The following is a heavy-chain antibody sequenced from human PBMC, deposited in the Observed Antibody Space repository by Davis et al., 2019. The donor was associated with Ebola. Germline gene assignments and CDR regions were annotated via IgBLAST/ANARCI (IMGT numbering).Heavy chain of an antibody. D-gene: IGHD6-13*01. CDR1: GGSFSGYY. Sequence: SETLSLTCAVYGGSFSGYYWSWIRQPPGKGLEWIGEINHSGSTNYNPSLKSRVTISVDTSKNQFSLKLSSVTAADTAVYYCARGRVVQRFQQLPRRYYYYGMDVWGQGTTVTVSS. V-gene: IGHV4-34*01. CDR3: ARGRVVQRFQQLPRRYYYYGMDV. J-gene: IGHJ6*02. CDR2: INHSGST.